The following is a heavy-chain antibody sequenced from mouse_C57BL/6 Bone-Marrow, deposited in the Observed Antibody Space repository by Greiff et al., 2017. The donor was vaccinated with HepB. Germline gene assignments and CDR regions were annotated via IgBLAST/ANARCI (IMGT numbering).Heavy chain of an antibody. CDR3: ARDYDGSSYDWYFDV. D-gene: IGHD1-1*01. J-gene: IGHJ1*03. Sequence: EVKVEESEGGLVQPGRSMKLSCTASGFTFSDYYMAWVRQVPEKGLEWVANINYDGSSTYYLDSLKSRFIISRDNAKNILYLQMSSLKSEDTATYYCARDYDGSSYDWYFDVWGTGTTVTVSS. V-gene: IGHV5-16*01. CDR2: INYDGSST. CDR1: GFTFSDYY.